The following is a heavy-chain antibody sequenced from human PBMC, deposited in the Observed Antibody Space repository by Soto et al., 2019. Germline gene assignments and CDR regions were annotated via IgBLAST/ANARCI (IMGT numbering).Heavy chain of an antibody. CDR3: ARVAMLTYYDFWSGYYLRNYFDY. V-gene: IGHV4-39*01. CDR1: GGSISSSSYY. D-gene: IGHD3-3*01. CDR2: IYYSGST. Sequence: QLQLQESGPGLVKPSETLSLTCTVSGGSISSSSYYWGWIRQPPGKGLEWIGSIYYSGSTYYNPSLKSRVTISVDTSKNQFSLKLSSVTAADTAVYYCARVAMLTYYDFWSGYYLRNYFDYWGQGTLVTVSS. J-gene: IGHJ4*02.